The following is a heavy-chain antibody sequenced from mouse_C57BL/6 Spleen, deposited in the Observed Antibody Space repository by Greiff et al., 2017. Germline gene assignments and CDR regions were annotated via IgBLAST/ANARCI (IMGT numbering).Heavy chain of an antibody. CDR1: GYAFSSSW. J-gene: IGHJ3*01. Sequence: VKLMESGPELVKPGASVKISCKASGYAFSSSWMNWVKQRPGKGLEWIGRIYPGDGDTNYNGKFKGKATLTADKSSSTAYMQLSSLTSEDSAVYFCANYYGSRGFAYWGQGTLVTVSA. CDR3: ANYYGSRGFAY. V-gene: IGHV1-82*01. D-gene: IGHD1-1*01. CDR2: IYPGDGDT.